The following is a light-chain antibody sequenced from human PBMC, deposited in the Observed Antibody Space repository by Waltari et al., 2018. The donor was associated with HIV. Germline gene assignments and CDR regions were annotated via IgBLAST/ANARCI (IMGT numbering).Light chain of an antibody. Sequence: SYELTPPPSVSVSPGQTARITCSGDALTRKYSYWYQQKPGQAPVLVIYKDSERPSGIPERFSGSSSGTIVTLTISGVQAEDEADYYCESADSSGSWVFGGGTKLTVL. J-gene: IGLJ3*02. CDR3: ESADSSGSWV. CDR2: KDS. V-gene: IGLV3-25*03. CDR1: ALTRKY.